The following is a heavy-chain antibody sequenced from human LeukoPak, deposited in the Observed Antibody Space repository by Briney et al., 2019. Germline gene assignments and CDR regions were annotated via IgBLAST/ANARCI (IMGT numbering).Heavy chain of an antibody. Sequence: GGSLRLSCAGSGFTFSSYEMNWVRQAPGKGLEWVSKISSSGSAIYYADSVKGRFTISRDNAKSTLYLQMNSLRAEDTAVYYCARGGSLGYWDQGTLVTVST. CDR1: GFTFSSYE. CDR2: ISSSGSAI. CDR3: ARGGSLGY. J-gene: IGHJ4*02. V-gene: IGHV3-48*03. D-gene: IGHD6-19*01.